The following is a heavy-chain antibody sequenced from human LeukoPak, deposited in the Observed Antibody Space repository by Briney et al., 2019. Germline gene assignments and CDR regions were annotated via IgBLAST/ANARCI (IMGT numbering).Heavy chain of an antibody. CDR2: IYHSGST. CDR3: ARGPSGWYRQTQYFDY. CDR1: GGSISSGGYS. J-gene: IGHJ4*02. Sequence: SETLSLTCAVSGGSISSGGYSWSWIRQPPGKGLEWIGYIYHSGSTYYNPSLKSRVTISVDTSKNQFSLKLSSVTAADTAVYYCARGPSGWYRQTQYFDYWGQGTLVTVSS. V-gene: IGHV4-30-2*01. D-gene: IGHD6-19*01.